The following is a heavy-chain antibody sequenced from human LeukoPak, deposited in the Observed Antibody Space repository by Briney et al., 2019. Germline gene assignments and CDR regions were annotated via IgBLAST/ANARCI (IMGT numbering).Heavy chain of an antibody. CDR1: GGTFSSYA. CDR2: ISAYNGNT. Sequence: GASVKVSCKASGGTFSSYAISWVRQAPGQGLEWMGWISAYNGNTNYAQKLQGRVTMTTDTSTSTAYMELRSLRSDDTAVYYCARGPPNYYGSGSYYKDYWGQGTLVTVSS. D-gene: IGHD3-10*01. V-gene: IGHV1-18*01. J-gene: IGHJ4*02. CDR3: ARGPPNYYGSGSYYKDY.